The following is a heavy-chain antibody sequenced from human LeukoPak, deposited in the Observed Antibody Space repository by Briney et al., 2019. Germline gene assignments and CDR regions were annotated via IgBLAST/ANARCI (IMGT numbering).Heavy chain of an antibody. V-gene: IGHV1-69*04. CDR1: GGTFSSYA. D-gene: IGHD3-22*01. Sequence: ASVKVSCKASGGTFSSYAISWVRQAPGQGLEWMGRIIPILGIANYAQKFQGRVTITADKSTSTAYMELSSLRSEDTAVYYCARAETNGYYDSSGYPIDYWGQGTLVTVSS. CDR3: ARAETNGYYDSSGYPIDY. J-gene: IGHJ4*02. CDR2: IIPILGIA.